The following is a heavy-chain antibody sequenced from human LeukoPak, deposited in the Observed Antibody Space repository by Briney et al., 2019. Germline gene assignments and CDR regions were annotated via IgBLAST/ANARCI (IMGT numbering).Heavy chain of an antibody. Sequence: QSGGSLRLSCAASGFTFSSYGMSWVRQAPGKGLEWVSAISGSGGSTYYADSVKGRFTISRDNSKNTLYLQMNSLRAEDTALYYCAKAGSIRFDYWGQGTLVTVSS. D-gene: IGHD1-26*01. CDR2: ISGSGGST. V-gene: IGHV3-23*01. CDR3: AKAGSIRFDY. J-gene: IGHJ4*02. CDR1: GFTFSSYG.